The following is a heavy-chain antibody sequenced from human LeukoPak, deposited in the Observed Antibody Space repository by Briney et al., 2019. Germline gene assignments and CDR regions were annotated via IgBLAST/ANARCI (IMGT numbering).Heavy chain of an antibody. V-gene: IGHV3-21*01. D-gene: IGHD6-13*01. CDR3: ARAPPGSFSSSWYYFDY. CDR1: GFTFSSYS. CDR2: ISSSSSYI. J-gene: IGHJ4*02. Sequence: GGSLRLSCAASGFTFSSYSMNWVRQAPGKGLEWVSSISSSSSYIYYADSVKGRFTISRDNAKNSLYLQMNSLGAEDTAVYYCARAPPGSFSSSWYYFDYWGQGTLVTVSS.